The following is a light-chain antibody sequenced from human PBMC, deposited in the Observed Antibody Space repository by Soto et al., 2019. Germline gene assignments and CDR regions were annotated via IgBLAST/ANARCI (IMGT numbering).Light chain of an antibody. CDR2: GAS. Sequence: DIQMTQSPSALSASVGDRGTISCRASQSISKYLNWYQQKPGTAPRLLIYGASSVKTGVPPRFSGSGSGRDFTLTISSLRPEDSATYFCQQSSDSPPWTFGQGTKVEIK. CDR3: QQSSDSPPWT. J-gene: IGKJ1*01. V-gene: IGKV1-39*01. CDR1: QSISKY.